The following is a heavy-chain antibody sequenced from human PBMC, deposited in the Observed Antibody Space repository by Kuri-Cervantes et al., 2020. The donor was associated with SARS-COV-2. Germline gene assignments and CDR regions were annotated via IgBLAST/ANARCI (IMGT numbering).Heavy chain of an antibody. J-gene: IGHJ5*02. CDR2: INPSGGST. D-gene: IGHD3-10*01. CDR1: GYTFTSYY. Sequence: ASVKVSCKASGYTFTSYYMHWVRQAPGQGLEWMGIINPSGGSTNYAQKFQGRVTMTRDTSTSTVYMELSSLRSEDTAVYYCATAPGLPSGSINWFDPWGQGTLVTVSS. CDR3: ATAPGLPSGSINWFDP. V-gene: IGHV1-46*01.